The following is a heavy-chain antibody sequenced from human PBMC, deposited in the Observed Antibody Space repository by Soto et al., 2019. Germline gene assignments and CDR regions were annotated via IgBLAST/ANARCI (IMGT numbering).Heavy chain of an antibody. D-gene: IGHD3-9*01. CDR2: IYYSGST. J-gene: IGHJ4*02. V-gene: IGHV4-59*01. Sequence: SETLSLTCTVSGGSISSYDWSWIRQPPGKGLEWIGYIYYSGSTNYNPSLKSRVTISVDTSKNQFSLKLSSVTAADTAVYYCARARRDILTGYTFDYWGQGTLVTVSS. CDR3: ARARRDILTGYTFDY. CDR1: GGSISSYD.